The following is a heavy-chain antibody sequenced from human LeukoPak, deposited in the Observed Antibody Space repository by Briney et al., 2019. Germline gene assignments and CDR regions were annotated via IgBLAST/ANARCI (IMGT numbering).Heavy chain of an antibody. V-gene: IGHV4-34*01. Sequence: SSETLSLTCAVYGGSFSGYYWSLIRQPPGKGLEWIGEINHSGSTNYNPSLKSRVTISVDTSKNQFSLKLSSVTAADTAVYYCARGLVNWFDPWGQGTLVTVSS. CDR2: INHSGST. J-gene: IGHJ5*02. D-gene: IGHD6-6*01. CDR1: GGSFSGYY. CDR3: ARGLVNWFDP.